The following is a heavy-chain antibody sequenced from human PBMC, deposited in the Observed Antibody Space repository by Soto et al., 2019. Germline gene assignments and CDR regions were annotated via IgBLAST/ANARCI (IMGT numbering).Heavy chain of an antibody. Sequence: SSVKVSCKASGYTFTSYGISWVRQAPGQGLEWMGWISAYNGNTNYAQKLQGRVTMTTDTSTSTAYMELRSLRSDDTAVYYCARGLSLTVTSYFDYWGQGTLVTVSS. CDR1: GYTFTSYG. CDR3: ARGLSLTVTSYFDY. D-gene: IGHD4-17*01. CDR2: ISAYNGNT. V-gene: IGHV1-18*01. J-gene: IGHJ4*02.